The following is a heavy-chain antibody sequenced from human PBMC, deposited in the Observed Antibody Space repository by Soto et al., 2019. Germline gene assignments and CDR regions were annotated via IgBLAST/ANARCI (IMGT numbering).Heavy chain of an antibody. CDR2: ISSNGGST. D-gene: IGHD2-2*01. V-gene: IGHV3-64D*06. CDR1: GLAFSSYA. Sequence: PGVALRLSSSAAGLAFSSYAVHWDRQAPGKGLEYVSAISSNGGSTYYADSVKGRLTISRDNSKNTLYLQMSSLRAEDTAVYYCVKVQIVVVPAAIGYGMDVWGQGTTVTVS. J-gene: IGHJ6*02. CDR3: VKVQIVVVPAAIGYGMDV.